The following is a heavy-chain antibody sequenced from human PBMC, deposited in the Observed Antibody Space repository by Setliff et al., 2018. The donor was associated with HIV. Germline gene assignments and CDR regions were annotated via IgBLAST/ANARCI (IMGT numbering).Heavy chain of an antibody. V-gene: IGHV3-30*07. Sequence: PGGSLRLSCTASGFTFSDSVMHWVRQPPGKGLEWVAAISVDGSNKYYADSVKGRFTISRDNSKNMVFLQMNSLRAEDTAVYYCAKTTPSSIRYPYCYYMDVWGKGTTVTVSS. D-gene: IGHD6-13*01. CDR1: GFTFSDSV. CDR3: AKTTPSSIRYPYCYYMDV. CDR2: ISVDGSNK. J-gene: IGHJ6*03.